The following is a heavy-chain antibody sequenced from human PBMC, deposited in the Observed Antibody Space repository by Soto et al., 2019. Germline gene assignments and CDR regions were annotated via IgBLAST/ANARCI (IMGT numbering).Heavy chain of an antibody. D-gene: IGHD1-26*01. V-gene: IGHV3-30*03. CDR1: GFTFSTYG. Sequence: VGSLRLSCAASGFTFSTYGMHWVRQAPGKGLEWVAVISSDGSNKYYGDSVKGRFTISRDNSESTVYLQMNSLGAEDTALYYCASRVPHGTYGAPYFQHWGQGTLVTVSS. CDR2: ISSDGSNK. J-gene: IGHJ1*01. CDR3: ASRVPHGTYGAPYFQH.